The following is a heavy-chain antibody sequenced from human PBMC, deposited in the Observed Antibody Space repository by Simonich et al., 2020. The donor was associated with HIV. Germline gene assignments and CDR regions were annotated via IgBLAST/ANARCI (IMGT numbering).Heavy chain of an antibody. J-gene: IGHJ5*02. V-gene: IGHV4-34*02. CDR2: INHSGRT. Sequence: QVQLQQWGAGLVKPSETLSLTCAVYGGSFSGYYWTWIRQPPGKGLEWIGEINHSGRTNDNPSLKSRAAISGGACKNQFYRKRRAVTAADTAVYYGAGGARGVAAAREVWFDPWGQGTLVTVSS. D-gene: IGHD6-13*01. CDR1: GGSFSGYY. CDR3: AGGARGVAAAREVWFDP.